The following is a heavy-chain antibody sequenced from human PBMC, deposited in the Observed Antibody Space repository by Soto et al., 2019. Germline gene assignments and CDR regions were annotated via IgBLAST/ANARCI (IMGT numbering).Heavy chain of an antibody. J-gene: IGHJ6*02. CDR1: GYTFTSYG. V-gene: IGHV1-18*01. CDR2: ISAYNGNT. CDR3: ARDVYGDYYYYGMDV. D-gene: IGHD4-17*01. Sequence: ASVKVSCKASGYTFTSYGISWVRQAPGQGLEWMGWISAYNGNTNYAQKLQGRVTMTTDTSTSTAYMELRSLRSDDTAVYYCARDVYGDYYYYGMDVWGQGTTVTVSS.